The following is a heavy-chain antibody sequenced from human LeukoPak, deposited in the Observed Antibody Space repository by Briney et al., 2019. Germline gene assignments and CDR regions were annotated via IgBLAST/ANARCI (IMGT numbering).Heavy chain of an antibody. CDR1: GFTFSDYY. D-gene: IGHD5-12*01. CDR3: AREDDSGYDRSLDY. Sequence: GGSLRLSCAASGFTFSDYYMSWIRQAPGKGLEWVSYISSSGSTIYYADSVKGRFTISRDNAKNSLYLQMNSLRAEDTAVYYCAREDDSGYDRSLDYWGQGTLVTVSS. V-gene: IGHV3-11*04. J-gene: IGHJ4*02. CDR2: ISSSGSTI.